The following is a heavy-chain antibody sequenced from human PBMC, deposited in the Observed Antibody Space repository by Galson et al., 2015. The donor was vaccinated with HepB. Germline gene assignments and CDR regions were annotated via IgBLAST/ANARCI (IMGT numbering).Heavy chain of an antibody. CDR1: GFTFSSAA. CDR3: ARGRYTNTWYTHANWFDP. J-gene: IGHJ5*02. Sequence: SLRLSCAASGFTFSSAAMHWVRLAPGKGLEWVTLISYDGTNNYYADSVKGRFTISRDNSKNTVYLQMNSLSAEDTAVYYCARGRYTNTWYTHANWFDPWGQGTLVTASS. V-gene: IGHV3-30*04. CDR2: ISYDGTNN. D-gene: IGHD6-13*01.